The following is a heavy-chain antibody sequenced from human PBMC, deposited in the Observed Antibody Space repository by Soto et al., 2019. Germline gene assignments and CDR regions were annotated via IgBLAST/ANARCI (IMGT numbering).Heavy chain of an antibody. CDR1: GGTFSSYA. CDR2: IIPIFGTA. V-gene: IGHV1-69*01. J-gene: IGHJ5*02. CDR3: ARRTVLLNFDP. D-gene: IGHD3-10*01. Sequence: QVQLVQSGAEVKKPGSSVKVSCKASGGTFSSYAISWVRQAPGQGLEWMGGIIPIFGTANYAQKFQGRVTITSDDSPSTAYMELSSLRSDDTAVYYRARRTVLLNFDPWGQGTLVTVSS.